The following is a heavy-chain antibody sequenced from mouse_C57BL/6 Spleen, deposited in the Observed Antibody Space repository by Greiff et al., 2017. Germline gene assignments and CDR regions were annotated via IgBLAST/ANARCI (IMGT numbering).Heavy chain of an antibody. J-gene: IGHJ1*03. CDR3: ARGVYYGSSYDWYFDV. CDR1: GYTFTDYY. V-gene: IGHV1-26*01. Sequence: EVKLQQSGPELVKPGASVKISCKASGYTFTDYYMNWVKQSHGKSLEWIGDINPNNGGTSYNQKFKGKATLTVDKSSSTAYMELRSLTSEDSAVYYCARGVYYGSSYDWYFDVWGTGTTVTVAS. CDR2: INPNNGGT. D-gene: IGHD1-1*01.